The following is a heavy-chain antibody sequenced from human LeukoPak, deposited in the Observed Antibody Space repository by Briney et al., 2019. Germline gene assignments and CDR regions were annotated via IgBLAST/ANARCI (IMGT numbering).Heavy chain of an antibody. Sequence: SETLSLTCTVSGGSISSSSYYWGWIRQPPGKGLEWIGSIYYSGSTYYNPSLKSRVTISVDTSKNQFSLKLSSVTAADTAVYYCARGPLVVPRITYYYYYYMDVWGKGTTVTVSS. CDR2: IYYSGST. J-gene: IGHJ6*03. V-gene: IGHV4-39*07. CDR3: ARGPLVVPRITYYYYYYMDV. CDR1: GGSISSSSYY. D-gene: IGHD2-15*01.